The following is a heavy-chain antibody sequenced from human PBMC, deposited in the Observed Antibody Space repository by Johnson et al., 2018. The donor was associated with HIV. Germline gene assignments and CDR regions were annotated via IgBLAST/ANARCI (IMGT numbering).Heavy chain of an antibody. Sequence: QVQLVESGGGLVQPGGSLRLSCAASGFTFSSYGMHWVRQAPGKGLEWVAFIRYDGSNKYYEDSVKVRFNVSRDNSKNTLYLQMNGLGPEDTAVYYCAKDGRDDLRAFDIWGQGTRVTVSS. V-gene: IGHV3-30*02. J-gene: IGHJ3*02. CDR1: GFTFSSYG. CDR3: AKDGRDDLRAFDI. CDR2: IRYDGSNK. D-gene: IGHD5-24*01.